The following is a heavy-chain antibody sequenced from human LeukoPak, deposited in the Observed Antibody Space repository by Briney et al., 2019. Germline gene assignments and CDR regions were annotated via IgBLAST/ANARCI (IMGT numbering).Heavy chain of an antibody. J-gene: IGHJ5*02. D-gene: IGHD3-3*01. V-gene: IGHV5-51*01. Sequence: GESLKISCKGSGYSFTSYWIGWVRQMPGKGLEWMGIIYPGDSDTGYSPSFQGQVTISADKSISTAYLQWSSLKASDTAMYYCARREHHYDFWDGGWFDPWGQGTLVTVSS. CDR3: ARREHHYDFWDGGWFDP. CDR2: IYPGDSDT. CDR1: GYSFTSYW.